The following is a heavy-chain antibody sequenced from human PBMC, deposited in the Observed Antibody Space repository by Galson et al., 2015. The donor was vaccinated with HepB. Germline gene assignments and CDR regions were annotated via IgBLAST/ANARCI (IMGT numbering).Heavy chain of an antibody. V-gene: IGHV3-23*01. CDR2: ISGSGGST. CDR3: AKYLSMVRGPCDI. J-gene: IGHJ3*02. D-gene: IGHD3-10*01. Sequence: SLRLSCAASGFTFSSYAMSWVRQAPGKGLEWVSAISGSGGSTYYADSVKGRFTISRDNSKNTLYLQMNSLRAEDTAVYYCAKYLSMVRGPCDIWGQGIMVTVSS. CDR1: GFTFSSYA.